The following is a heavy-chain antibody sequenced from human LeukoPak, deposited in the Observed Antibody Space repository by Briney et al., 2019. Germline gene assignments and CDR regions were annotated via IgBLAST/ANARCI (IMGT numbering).Heavy chain of an antibody. CDR3: TTDREYSSSSAY. V-gene: IGHV3-15*01. CDR2: IKSKTDGGTT. CDR1: GFTFSNAW. J-gene: IGHJ4*02. Sequence: GGSLRLSCAASGFTFSNAWMSWVRQAPGKGLEWVGRIKSKTDGGTTDYAAPVKGRFTISGDDSKNTLYLQINSLKTEDTAVYYCTTDREYSSSSAYWGQGTLVTVSS. D-gene: IGHD6-6*01.